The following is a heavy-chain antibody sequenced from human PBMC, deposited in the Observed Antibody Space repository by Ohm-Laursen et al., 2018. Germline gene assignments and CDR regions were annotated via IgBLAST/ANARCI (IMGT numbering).Heavy chain of an antibody. J-gene: IGHJ6*02. Sequence: TLSLTCAVYGGSFSGYYWNWIRQPPGKGLEWIGEINHSRSTKYNSSFKSRVTISVDTSRNQFSLKLSSVTAADTAVYYCARLWGDGWGMDVWGQGTTVTVSS. V-gene: IGHV4-34*01. CDR1: GGSFSGYY. CDR3: ARLWGDGWGMDV. D-gene: IGHD2-21*02. CDR2: INHSRST.